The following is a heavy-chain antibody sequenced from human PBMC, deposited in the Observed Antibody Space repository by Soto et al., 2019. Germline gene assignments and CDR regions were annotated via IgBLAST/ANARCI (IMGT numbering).Heavy chain of an antibody. CDR1: GGSISSSSYY. CDR3: ARLGIAVAGTGGVDY. D-gene: IGHD6-19*01. Sequence: SQTLSLTCTVSGGSISSSSYYWGWIRQPPGKGLEWIGSIYYSGSTYYDPSLKSRVTISVDTSKNQFSLKLSSVTAADTAVYYCARLGIAVAGTGGVDYWGQGTLVTVSS. CDR2: IYYSGST. J-gene: IGHJ4*02. V-gene: IGHV4-39*01.